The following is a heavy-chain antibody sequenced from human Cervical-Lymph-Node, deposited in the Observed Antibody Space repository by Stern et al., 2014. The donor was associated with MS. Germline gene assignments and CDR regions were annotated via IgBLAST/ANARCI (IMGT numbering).Heavy chain of an antibody. CDR2: ISYDGRDK. J-gene: IGHJ4*02. D-gene: IGHD1-26*01. V-gene: IGHV3-30*04. CDR1: GFVFRRYA. CDR3: AKGGSGSYLD. Sequence: VPLVQSGGGVVQPGRALRLSCAASGFVFRRYALHWVRQAPGKGLEWVALISYDGRDKYYTDSGKGRFTGSRDNSNNTVDLEMNSLRLEDTAVYYCAKGGSGSYLDWGQGSLVTVSS.